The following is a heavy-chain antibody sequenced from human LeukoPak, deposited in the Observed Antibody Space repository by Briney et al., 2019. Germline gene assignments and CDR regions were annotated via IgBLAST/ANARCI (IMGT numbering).Heavy chain of an antibody. J-gene: IGHJ3*02. CDR3: ARDLSGRYAFDI. Sequence: QPGGSLRLSCAASGFIFSSYWMNWVRHAPGKGLEWVANIKQGGSEKYYVDSVKGRFTISRDNAKNSLYLQMNSLRAEDTAVYYCARDLSGRYAFDIWGQGTMVTVSS. D-gene: IGHD3-10*01. CDR1: GFIFSSYW. V-gene: IGHV3-7*05. CDR2: IKQGGSEK.